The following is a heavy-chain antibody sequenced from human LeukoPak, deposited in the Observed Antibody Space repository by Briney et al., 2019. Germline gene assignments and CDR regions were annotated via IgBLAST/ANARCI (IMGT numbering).Heavy chain of an antibody. Sequence: SETLSLTCTVSGVSISGYYWSWIRQPPGKGLEWIGYIYYSGSTYYNPSLKSRVTMSVDTSKNQFSLKLTSVTTADTAVYYCARVRIVVVPAALDAFDIWGQGTMVTVSS. CDR2: IYYSGST. CDR1: GVSISGYY. D-gene: IGHD2-2*01. J-gene: IGHJ3*02. V-gene: IGHV4-59*01. CDR3: ARVRIVVVPAALDAFDI.